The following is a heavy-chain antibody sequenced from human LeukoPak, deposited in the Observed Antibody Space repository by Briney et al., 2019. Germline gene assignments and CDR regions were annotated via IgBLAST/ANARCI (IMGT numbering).Heavy chain of an antibody. CDR2: IYNSETT. CDR1: GDSISSYY. D-gene: IGHD1-26*01. CDR3: ARVVHSHYWPEGMDV. J-gene: IGHJ6*02. Sequence: ESGPGLVKPSDTLSLTCTVSGDSISSYYWSWIRQPPGKGLEWIGYIYNSETTNYSPSLESRVTISEDTSKNQFSLMLTSVTAAGTAVYYCARVVHSHYWPEGMDVWGQGTTVTVSS. V-gene: IGHV4-59*01.